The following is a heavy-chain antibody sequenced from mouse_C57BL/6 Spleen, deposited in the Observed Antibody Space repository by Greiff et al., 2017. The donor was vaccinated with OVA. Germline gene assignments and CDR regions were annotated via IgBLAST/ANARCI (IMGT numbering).Heavy chain of an antibody. Sequence: EVKLVESGTVLARPGASVKMSCKTSGYTFTSYWMHWVKQRPGQGLEWIGAIYPGNSDTSYNQKFKGKAKLTAVTSASTAYMELSSLTNEDSAVYYCTRLKYYGSSYDAMDYWGQGTSVTVSS. CDR1: GYTFTSYW. CDR3: TRLKYYGSSYDAMDY. CDR2: IYPGNSDT. D-gene: IGHD1-1*01. J-gene: IGHJ4*01. V-gene: IGHV1-5*01.